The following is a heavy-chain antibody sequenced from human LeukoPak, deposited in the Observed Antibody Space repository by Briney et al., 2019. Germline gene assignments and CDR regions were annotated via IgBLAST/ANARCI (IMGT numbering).Heavy chain of an antibody. Sequence: GGSLRLSCAASGFTFSSYWMNWARQAPGKGLEWVASINHNGNVNYYVDSVKGRFTISRDNAKNSLYLQMDSLRGEDTAVYYCAKDSPFGGNWGQGTLVTVSS. CDR3: AKDSPFGGN. V-gene: IGHV3-7*01. CDR2: INHNGNVN. J-gene: IGHJ4*02. CDR1: GFTFSSYW. D-gene: IGHD1-26*01.